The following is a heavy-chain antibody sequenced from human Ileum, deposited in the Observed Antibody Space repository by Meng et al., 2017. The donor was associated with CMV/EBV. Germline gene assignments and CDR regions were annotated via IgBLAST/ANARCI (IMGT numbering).Heavy chain of an antibody. CDR3: AHNRGTRNFDF. Sequence: KASCPALKIPPPAPALTCTCSDFSLRTDGVGAGGIRQPPVNPQGWLAIFYCNVEMRYSLSLKSRLTITKVTSKSQVVLTTTNLDPVDTATYYCAHNRGTRNFDFWGQGTLVTVSS. J-gene: IGHJ4*02. CDR2: FYCNVEM. D-gene: IGHD1-26*01. CDR1: DFSLRTDGVG. V-gene: IGHV2-5*01.